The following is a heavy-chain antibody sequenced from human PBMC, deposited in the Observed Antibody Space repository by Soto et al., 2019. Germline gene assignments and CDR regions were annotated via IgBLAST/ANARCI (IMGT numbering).Heavy chain of an antibody. Sequence: QVQLVESGGGVVQPGRSLRLSCAASGFTFSSYGMHWVRQAPGKGLEWVAVISYDGSNKYYADSVKGRFTISRDNSKKTLYLEMNSLSAEDTAVYYCAKDGSDLVYYFDYWCQGTLVTVSS. J-gene: IGHJ4*02. CDR3: AKDGSDLVYYFDY. V-gene: IGHV3-30*18. D-gene: IGHD3-10*01. CDR2: ISYDGSNK. CDR1: GFTFSSYG.